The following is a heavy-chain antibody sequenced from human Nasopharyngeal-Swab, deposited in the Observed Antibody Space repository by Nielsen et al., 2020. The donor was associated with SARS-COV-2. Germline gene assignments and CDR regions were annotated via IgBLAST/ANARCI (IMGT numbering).Heavy chain of an antibody. CDR1: GFTFSTYD. V-gene: IGHV3-23*01. D-gene: IGHD5-12*01. J-gene: IGHJ6*02. CDR2: ISGSGEST. CDR3: AKDRDSGDDSGEYYHYYGMDV. Sequence: ALRLSCAASGFTFSTYDMSWVRQAPGKGLEWVSGISGSGESTHYADSVKGRFTISRDNSKNTLYLQMNSLRAEDTAMYYCAKDRDSGDDSGEYYHYYGMDVWGQGTSVTVS.